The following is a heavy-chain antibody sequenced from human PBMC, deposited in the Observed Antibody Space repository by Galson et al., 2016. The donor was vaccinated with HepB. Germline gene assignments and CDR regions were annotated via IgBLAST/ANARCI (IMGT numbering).Heavy chain of an antibody. CDR2: INPDGTST. J-gene: IGHJ6*02. CDR1: GFTFTYYW. V-gene: IGHV3-74*03. D-gene: IGHD5-24*01. CDR3: TKRLSHGMDV. Sequence: SLRLSCAASGFTFTYYWMDWVRQAPGEGLVWVSTINPDGTSTKYADSVKGRFTMSRDNAKNTLHLPMDSLRVDDTAVYYCTKRLSHGMDVWGQGTTVTVSS.